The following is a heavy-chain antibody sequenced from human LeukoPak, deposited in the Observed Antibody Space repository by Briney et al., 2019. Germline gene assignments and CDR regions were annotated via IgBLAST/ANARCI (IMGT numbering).Heavy chain of an antibody. V-gene: IGHV4-34*01. Sequence: SETLSLTCAVYGGSFSGYYWSWIRQPPGKGLEWIGEINHSGSTNYNPSLKSRVTISVDTSKNQFSLKLSSVTAADTAVYYRASGILTGYYFYWGKGTLVTVSS. D-gene: IGHD3-9*01. CDR3: ASGILTGYYFY. CDR2: INHSGST. J-gene: IGHJ4*02. CDR1: GGSFSGYY.